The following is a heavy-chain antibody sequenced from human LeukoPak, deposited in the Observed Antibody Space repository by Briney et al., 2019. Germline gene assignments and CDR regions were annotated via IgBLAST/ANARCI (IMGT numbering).Heavy chain of an antibody. Sequence: PGGCLRLSCAASGFTVITNDMTWVRQAPGKGLEWVSVLYSDGNTKYADSVQGRFTISRDNSKNTLYLEMNSLSPDDTAVYYCAGGVEPLAVNTLAYWGQGTLVTLSS. CDR3: AGGVEPLAVNTLAY. D-gene: IGHD1-14*01. CDR2: LYSDGNT. J-gene: IGHJ4*02. CDR1: GFTVITND. V-gene: IGHV3-53*01.